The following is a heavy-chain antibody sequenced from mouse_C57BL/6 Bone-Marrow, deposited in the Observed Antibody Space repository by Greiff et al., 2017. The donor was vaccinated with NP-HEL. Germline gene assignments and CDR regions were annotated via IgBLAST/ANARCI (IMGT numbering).Heavy chain of an antibody. V-gene: IGHV1-50*01. CDR3: ATWGNYGYDY. D-gene: IGHD2-1*01. Sequence: QVQLKQPGAELVKPGASVKLSCKASGYTFTSYWMQWVKQRPGQGLEWIGEIDPSDSYTNYNQKFKGKATLTVDTSSSTAYMQLSSLTSEDSAVYYCATWGNYGYDYWGQGTTLTVSS. CDR1: GYTFTSYW. CDR2: IDPSDSYT. J-gene: IGHJ2*01.